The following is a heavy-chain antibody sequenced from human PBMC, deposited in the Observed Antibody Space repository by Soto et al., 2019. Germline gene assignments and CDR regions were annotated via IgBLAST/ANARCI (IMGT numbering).Heavy chain of an antibody. Sequence: PSETLSLTCTVSGGSLSSGAYYWSWIRQHPGKGLEWIGYIYYSGSTYYNPSLESRVTLSVDTSKNQFSLKLTSVTAADTAVYYCARDKITGLFDYWGQGTLVTVSS. J-gene: IGHJ4*02. CDR1: GGSLSSGAYY. CDR3: ARDKITGLFDY. CDR2: IYYSGST. V-gene: IGHV4-31*03. D-gene: IGHD2-8*02.